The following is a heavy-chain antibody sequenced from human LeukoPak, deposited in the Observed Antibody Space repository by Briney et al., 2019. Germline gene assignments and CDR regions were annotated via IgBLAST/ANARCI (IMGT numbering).Heavy chain of an antibody. D-gene: IGHD1-14*01. Sequence: PGGSLRLSCAASGVTVITNDMNWVRQAPGKGLEWVSVLYSDGNTKYTDSVQGRFTISLDNSKNTFYLEIKTLRPDDTAVYYCARGVEPLAANTLAYWGQGTLVTVSS. CDR3: ARGVEPLAANTLAY. CDR2: LYSDGNT. V-gene: IGHV3-53*01. J-gene: IGHJ4*02. CDR1: GVTVITND.